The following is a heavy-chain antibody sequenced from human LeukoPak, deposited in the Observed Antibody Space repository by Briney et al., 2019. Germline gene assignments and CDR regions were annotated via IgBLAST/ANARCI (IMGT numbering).Heavy chain of an antibody. CDR1: AYSFTSYW. J-gene: IGHJ4*02. V-gene: IGHV5-51*01. Sequence: AESLKIFCRGAAYSFTSYWIVWLRQLPAKGLEWMGIIYPRDSDTRYSPSFQGQVTISADKSTNTASLQRSSLTASDTAMYYCARIGDSSDWYTGVDYWGQGTLVTVSS. CDR2: IYPRDSDT. D-gene: IGHD6-19*01. CDR3: ARIGDSSDWYTGVDY.